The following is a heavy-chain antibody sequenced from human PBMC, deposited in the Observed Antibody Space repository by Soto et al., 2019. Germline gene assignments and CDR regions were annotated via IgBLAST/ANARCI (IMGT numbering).Heavy chain of an antibody. J-gene: IGHJ4*02. V-gene: IGHV3-23*01. CDR3: APSCSGGSCQLFDY. CDR1: GFTFTSYA. D-gene: IGHD2-15*01. Sequence: EVQLLESGGGLVQPGGSLRLSCAASGFTFTSYAMSWVRQAPGKGLEWVSTVTTSSGSTYYADSVKGGFTISSDNSKNTLFLQVNSLRAEDTAVYYCAPSCSGGSCQLFDYWGQGTLVTVSS. CDR2: VTTSSGST.